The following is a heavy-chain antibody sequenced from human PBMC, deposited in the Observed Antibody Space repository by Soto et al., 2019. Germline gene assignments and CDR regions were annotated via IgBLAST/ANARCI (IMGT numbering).Heavy chain of an antibody. V-gene: IGHV3-49*03. J-gene: IGHJ4*02. CDR1: GFTFGDYA. CDR2: IRSKAYGGTT. D-gene: IGHD3-16*02. Sequence: GGSLRLSCTASGFTFGDYAMSWFRQAPGKGLEWVGFIRSKAYGGTTEYAASVKGRFTISRDDSKSIAYLQMNSLKTEDTAVYYCTRDPYGGVWGSYRLEFEFDYWGQGTLVTVS. CDR3: TRDPYGGVWGSYRLEFEFDY.